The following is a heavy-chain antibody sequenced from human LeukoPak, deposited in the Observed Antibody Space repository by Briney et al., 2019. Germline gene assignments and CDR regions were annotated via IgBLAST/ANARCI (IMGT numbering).Heavy chain of an antibody. Sequence: SETLSLTCTVSGGSISSSSYYWGWIRQPPGKGLEWIGSIYYSGSTYYNPSLKSRVTISVDTSKNQFSLKLSSVTAADTAMYYCARDQSVSYYSSRHYYYYMDVWGKGTTVTVSS. CDR1: GGSISSSSYY. D-gene: IGHD3-22*01. J-gene: IGHJ6*03. V-gene: IGHV4-39*07. CDR3: ARDQSVSYYSSRHYYYYMDV. CDR2: IYYSGST.